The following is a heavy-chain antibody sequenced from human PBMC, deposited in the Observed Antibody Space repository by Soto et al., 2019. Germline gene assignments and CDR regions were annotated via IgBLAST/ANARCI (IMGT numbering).Heavy chain of an antibody. Sequence: GASVKVSCKASGYTFTTYYIHWVRQAPGRGLEWMGWINPSSGGTNYAQRFQGWVTMTRDTSISTAYMELNRLKSDDTAVYYCARDRRATAVIGTTGTMDVWGQGTTVTVSS. CDR2: INPSSGGT. J-gene: IGHJ6*02. D-gene: IGHD1-20*01. V-gene: IGHV1-2*04. CDR1: GYTFTTYY. CDR3: ARDRRATAVIGTTGTMDV.